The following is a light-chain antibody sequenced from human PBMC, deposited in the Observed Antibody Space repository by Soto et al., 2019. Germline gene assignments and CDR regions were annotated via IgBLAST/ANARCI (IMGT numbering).Light chain of an antibody. Sequence: QSALTQPRSVSGSPGQSVTISCTGTSSDVGAYNYVSWYQHHPGKAPQLMIYDVTQRPSGVPDRFSGSKSGNTASLTISGLQTEDEADYYCCSYAGSYTLYVFGTGTKLTVL. J-gene: IGLJ1*01. CDR2: DVT. CDR3: CSYAGSYTLYV. V-gene: IGLV2-11*01. CDR1: SSDVGAYNY.